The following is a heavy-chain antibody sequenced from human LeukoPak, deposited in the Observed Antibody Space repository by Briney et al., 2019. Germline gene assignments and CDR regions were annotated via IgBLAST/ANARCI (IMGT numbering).Heavy chain of an antibody. CDR3: ARRATRIAAAGTFFDY. V-gene: IGHV4-31*03. CDR2: IYYSGST. J-gene: IGHJ4*02. Sequence: PSQTLSLTCTVSGGSISSGGYYWSWTRRHPGKGLEWIGYIYYSGSTYYNPSLKSRVTISVDTSKNQFSLKLSSVTAADTAVYYCARRATRIAAAGTFFDYWGQGTLVTVSS. CDR1: GGSISSGGYY. D-gene: IGHD6-13*01.